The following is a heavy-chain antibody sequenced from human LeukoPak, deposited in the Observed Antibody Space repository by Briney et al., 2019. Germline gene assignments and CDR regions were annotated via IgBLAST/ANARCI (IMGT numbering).Heavy chain of an antibody. J-gene: IGHJ4*02. CDR2: IWHDGSAE. V-gene: IGHV3-33*07. CDR1: GFIFSNYG. D-gene: IGHD6-19*01. CDR3: ARDSRGGWSGYFDY. Sequence: GRSLRLSCAASGFIFSNYGMYWVRQAPGEGLDWVAVIWHDGSAEFYADSVKGRFSISRDDSKNTVYLQMNRLRAEDTALYYCARDSRGGWSGYFDYWGQGIVVTVSS.